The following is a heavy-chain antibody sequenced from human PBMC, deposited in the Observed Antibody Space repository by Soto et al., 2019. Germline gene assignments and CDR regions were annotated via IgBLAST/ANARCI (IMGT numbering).Heavy chain of an antibody. V-gene: IGHV4-59*01. D-gene: IGHD3-10*01. CDR2: IYYSGST. Sequence: SETLSLTCTVSGGSISSYYWSWIRQPPGKGLEWIGYIYYSGSTNYNPSLKSRVTISVDTSKNQFSLKLSSVTAADTAVYYCARGVRLRRWFDYYYYMDVWGKGTTVTVSS. J-gene: IGHJ6*03. CDR1: GGSISSYY. CDR3: ARGVRLRRWFDYYYYMDV.